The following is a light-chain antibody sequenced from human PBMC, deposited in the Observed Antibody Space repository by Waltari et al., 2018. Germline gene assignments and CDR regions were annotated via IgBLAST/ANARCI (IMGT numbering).Light chain of an antibody. J-gene: IGKJ2*01. V-gene: IGKV1-5*03. CDR1: QSISSW. CDR2: KAS. Sequence: DIQMTQSPSTLSASVVDRVPITCRASQSISSWLAWYQQKPGKAPKRLSYKASSVESGVPSRFRGSGSGTEFTLTISSLQPDDFATYYCQQYNSYLYTFGQGTKLEIK. CDR3: QQYNSYLYT.